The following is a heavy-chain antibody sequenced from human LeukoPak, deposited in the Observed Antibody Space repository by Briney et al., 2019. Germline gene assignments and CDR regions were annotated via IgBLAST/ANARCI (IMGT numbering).Heavy chain of an antibody. D-gene: IGHD3-22*01. CDR1: GGTFSSYA. CDR2: IISIFGIA. CDR3: ARDLPRGAYYDSSGPFDY. Sequence: SVKVSCKASGGTFSSYAISWVRQAPGQGLEWMGRIISIFGIANYAQKFQGRVTITADKSTSTAYMELSSLRSEDTAVYYCARDLPRGAYYDSSGPFDYWGQGTLVTVSS. V-gene: IGHV1-69*04. J-gene: IGHJ4*02.